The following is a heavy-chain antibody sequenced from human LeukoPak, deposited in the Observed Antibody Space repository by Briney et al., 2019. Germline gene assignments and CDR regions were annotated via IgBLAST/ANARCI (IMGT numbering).Heavy chain of an antibody. CDR1: GFTFSSYA. V-gene: IGHV3-23*01. J-gene: IGHJ4*02. Sequence: GGSLRLSCAASGFTFSSYAINWVRQAPGRGLEWVSAIRGNGDSTYNADSVKGRFAISRDNSKNTLYLQMTSLRAEDTAVYYCAKDQRFGDLDDYRGQGTLVTVSS. CDR3: AKDQRFGDLDDY. CDR2: IRGNGDST. D-gene: IGHD3-10*01.